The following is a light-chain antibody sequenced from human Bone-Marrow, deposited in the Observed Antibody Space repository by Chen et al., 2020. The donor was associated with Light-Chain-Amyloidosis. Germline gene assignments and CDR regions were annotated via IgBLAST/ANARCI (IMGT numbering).Light chain of an antibody. CDR3: QVWDRSSDRPV. CDR2: DDS. Sequence: SYVLTQPSSVSVAPGQTATISRGGNNIGPTRVHWYQQTPGQAPLLVVYDDSDRPSGIPERLSGSNAGNTATLTISRVEAGDEADYYCQVWDRSSDRPVFGGGTKLTVL. V-gene: IGLV3-21*02. CDR1: NIGPTR. J-gene: IGLJ3*02.